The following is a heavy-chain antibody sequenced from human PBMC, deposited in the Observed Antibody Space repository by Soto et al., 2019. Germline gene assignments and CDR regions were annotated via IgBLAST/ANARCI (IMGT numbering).Heavy chain of an antibody. V-gene: IGHV1-69*01. CDR2: IIPIFGTA. CDR3: ERGGFVGSGPFDY. D-gene: IGHD1-26*01. Sequence: QVQLVQSGAEVKKPGSSVKVSCKASGGTFSSYAISWVRQAPGQGLEWMGGIIPIFGTANYAQKFQGRVTVTGDESTSTGYMELSSLGSEETAVYYCERGGFVGSGPFDYWGQGTLVTVS. J-gene: IGHJ4*02. CDR1: GGTFSSYA.